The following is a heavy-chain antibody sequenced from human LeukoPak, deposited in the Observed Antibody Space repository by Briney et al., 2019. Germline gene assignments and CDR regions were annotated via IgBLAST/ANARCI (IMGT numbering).Heavy chain of an antibody. CDR3: ASATCGGDCYPPGDIDY. Sequence: EASVKVSCTASGYTFTSYYMHWVRQAPGQGLEWMGIINPSGGSTSYAQKFQGRVTMTRDTSTSTVYMELSSLRSEDTAVYYCASATCGGDCYPPGDIDYWGQGTLVTVSS. V-gene: IGHV1-46*01. J-gene: IGHJ4*02. CDR2: INPSGGST. CDR1: GYTFTSYY. D-gene: IGHD2-21*02.